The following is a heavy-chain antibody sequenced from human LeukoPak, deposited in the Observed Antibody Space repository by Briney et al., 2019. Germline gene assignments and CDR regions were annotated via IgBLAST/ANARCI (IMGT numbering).Heavy chain of an antibody. J-gene: IGHJ4*02. V-gene: IGHV3-7*01. CDR3: VRALGSSSADY. CDR1: GFTFTNYW. Sequence: GGSLRLSCAASGFTFTNYWMSWVRQAPGKGLEWVANIKQDGSEKYYVDSVEGRFTISRDNAKNSLSLQMNSLRGEDTAVFYCVRALGSSSADYWGQGTLVTVSS. CDR2: IKQDGSEK. D-gene: IGHD6-6*01.